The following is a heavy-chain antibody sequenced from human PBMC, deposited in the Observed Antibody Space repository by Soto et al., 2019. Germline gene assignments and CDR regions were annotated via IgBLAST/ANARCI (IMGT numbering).Heavy chain of an antibody. D-gene: IGHD3-22*01. CDR2: IIPIFGTT. CDR1: GVTFGSDA. V-gene: IGHV1-69*06. CDR3: ARDRTDSGYYTNWLDP. Sequence: SVKVSCKASGVTFGSDAITWVRQAPGQGLEWVGRIIPIFGTTNYAQNLQGRVTISADKSTLTSYMELHSLTSDDTALYYCARDRTDSGYYTNWLDPWGQGTQVTVSS. J-gene: IGHJ5*02.